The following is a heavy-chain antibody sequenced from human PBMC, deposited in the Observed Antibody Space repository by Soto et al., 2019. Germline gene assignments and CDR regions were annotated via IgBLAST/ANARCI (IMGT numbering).Heavy chain of an antibody. J-gene: IGHJ3*02. V-gene: IGHV1-2*04. CDR3: ARDRLRGAARPNGAFDI. CDR1: GYTFTGYY. Sequence: ASVKVSCKASGYTFTGYYMHWVRQAPGQGLEWMGWINPNSGGTNYAQKFQGWVTMTRDTSISTAYMELSRLRSDDTAVYYCARDRLRGAARPNGAFDIWGQGTMVTVSS. CDR2: INPNSGGT. D-gene: IGHD6-6*01.